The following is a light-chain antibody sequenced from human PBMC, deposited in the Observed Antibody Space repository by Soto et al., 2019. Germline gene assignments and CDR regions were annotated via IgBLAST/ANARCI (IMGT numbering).Light chain of an antibody. CDR3: QSSDSSLSLYV. V-gene: IGLV1-40*01. Sequence: QSVLTQPPSVSGAPGQRVTISCTGSSSNIGAGYEVRWYQQLPGAAPKLLIYGNSNRPSGVPDRFSGSKSGTSASLAITGLQAEDEADYYCQSSDSSLSLYVFGTGTKVTVL. CDR1: SSNIGAGYE. J-gene: IGLJ1*01. CDR2: GNS.